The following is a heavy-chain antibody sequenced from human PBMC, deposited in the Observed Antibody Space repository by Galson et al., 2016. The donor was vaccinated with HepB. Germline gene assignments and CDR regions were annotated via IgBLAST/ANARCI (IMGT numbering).Heavy chain of an antibody. J-gene: IGHJ4*02. D-gene: IGHD6-13*01. Sequence: TLSLTCTVSLDTISITGYFWSWIRQLPGGGLEWIGYISHSGSVYLNPSLKSRSVISVDTSKNQFSLDVRSVTAADTVVYFCARYGSWTGFDYWGRGTLVTVSS. CDR2: ISHSGSV. V-gene: IGHV4-31*03. CDR1: LDTISITGYF. CDR3: ARYGSWTGFDY.